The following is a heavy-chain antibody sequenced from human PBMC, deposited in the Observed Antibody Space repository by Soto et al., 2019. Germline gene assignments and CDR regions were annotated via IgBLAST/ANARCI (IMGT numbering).Heavy chain of an antibody. J-gene: IGHJ4*02. CDR3: AKVPKYSSSPYYFDY. Sequence: GGSLRLSCAASGFTFSSYAMSWVRQAPGKGLEWVSAISGSGGSTYYADSVKGRFTISRDNSKNTLYLQMNSLRAEDTAVYYCAKVPKYSSSPYYFDYWGQGTLVTVSS. CDR2: ISGSGGST. D-gene: IGHD6-6*01. CDR1: GFTFSSYA. V-gene: IGHV3-23*01.